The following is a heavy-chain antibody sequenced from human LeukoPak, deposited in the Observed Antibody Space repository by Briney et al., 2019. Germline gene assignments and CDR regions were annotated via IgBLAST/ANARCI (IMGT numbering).Heavy chain of an antibody. CDR2: INPNSGGT. CDR1: GYTFTGYY. J-gene: IGHJ6*03. D-gene: IGHD3-3*01. V-gene: IGHV1-2*02. CDR3: ARLPGYYDFWSGYPGYYYYYYMDV. Sequence: GASVKVSCKASGYTFTGYYMHWVRQAPGQGLEWMGWINPNSGGTNYAQKLQGRVTMTTDTSTSTAYMELRSLRSDDTAVYYCARLPGYYDFWSGYPGYYYYYYMDVWGKGTTVTVSS.